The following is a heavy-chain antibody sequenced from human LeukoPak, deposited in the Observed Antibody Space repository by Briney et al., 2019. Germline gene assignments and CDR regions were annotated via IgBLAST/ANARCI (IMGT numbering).Heavy chain of an antibody. CDR3: ARDTTARFDP. V-gene: IGHV4-39*02. CDR2: IYYSGST. CDR1: GGSISSSSYY. Sequence: SETLSLTCTVSGGSISSSSYYWGWIRQPPGKGLEWIGSIYYSGSTYYNPSLKSRVTISVDTSKNQFSLKLSSVTAADTAVYYCARDTTARFDPWGQGTLVTVSS. D-gene: IGHD1-14*01. J-gene: IGHJ5*02.